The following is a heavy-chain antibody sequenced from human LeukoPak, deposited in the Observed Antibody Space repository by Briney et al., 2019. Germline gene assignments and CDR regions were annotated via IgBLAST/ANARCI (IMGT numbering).Heavy chain of an antibody. CDR2: ISGSGGST. V-gene: IGHV3-23*01. CDR1: GFTFSSYA. Sequence: GGSLRLSCAASGFTFSSYAMSWVRQAPGKGLEWVSAISGSGGSTYYADSVKGRFTISRDNSKNTLYLQMNSLRAEDTAVYYCAKRYCSSTSCSLFDYWGQGTLVTVSS. D-gene: IGHD2-2*01. CDR3: AKRYCSSTSCSLFDY. J-gene: IGHJ4*02.